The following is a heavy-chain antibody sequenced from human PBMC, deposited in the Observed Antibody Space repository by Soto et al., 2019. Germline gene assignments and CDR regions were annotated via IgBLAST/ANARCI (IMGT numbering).Heavy chain of an antibody. Sequence: EVQLVESGGGLVQPGGSLRLSCAASGVTFSSYWMHWVRQAPGKGLVWVSRINSDGNNTSYAESVKGRFTISRDNAKKALYLQMNRLRAEETALYYCAIGASYYDSSCDFDYWGQGTLVTVSS. CDR1: GVTFSSYW. J-gene: IGHJ4*02. D-gene: IGHD3-22*01. CDR3: AIGASYYDSSCDFDY. CDR2: INSDGNNT. V-gene: IGHV3-74*01.